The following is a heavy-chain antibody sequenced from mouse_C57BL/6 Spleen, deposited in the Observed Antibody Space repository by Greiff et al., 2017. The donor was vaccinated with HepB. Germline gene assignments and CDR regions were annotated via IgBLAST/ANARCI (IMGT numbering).Heavy chain of an antibody. J-gene: IGHJ3*01. CDR3: ASPFITTVVAPFAY. Sequence: QVQLKESGPGLVQPSQRLSITCTVSGFSFTSYGVHWVRQSPGKGLEWLGVIWSGGSTDYNAAFLSRLSLSKDNSKSQVFFKMNSLQADDTAIYYCASPFITTVVAPFAYWGQGTLVTVSA. CDR2: IWSGGST. CDR1: GFSFTSYG. D-gene: IGHD1-1*01. V-gene: IGHV2-2*01.